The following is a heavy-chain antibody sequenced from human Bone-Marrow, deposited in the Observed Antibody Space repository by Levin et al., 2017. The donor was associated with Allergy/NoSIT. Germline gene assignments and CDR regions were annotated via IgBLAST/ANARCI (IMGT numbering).Heavy chain of an antibody. Sequence: RSQTLSLTCTVSGGTISTFYWSWLRQPPGKGLEWIGYVYYTGSTNYKPSLKSRVTISLDTSKNQFSLKLNSVPAADTAVYYCARHGKYSSSNFYYYGMDVWGQGTSVTVSS. V-gene: IGHV4-59*08. CDR1: GGTISTFY. CDR3: ARHGKYSSSNFYYYGMDV. D-gene: IGHD6-6*01. J-gene: IGHJ6*02. CDR2: VYYTGST.